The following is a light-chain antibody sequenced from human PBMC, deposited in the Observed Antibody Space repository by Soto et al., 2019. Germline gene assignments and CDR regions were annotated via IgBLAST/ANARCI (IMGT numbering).Light chain of an antibody. CDR2: NPS. CDR3: LQYAFSPHT. V-gene: IGKV3-20*01. Sequence: EIVLTRSPGTLSLSPGERATLSCRASQTVGNNYLAWFQQKPGRAPTLLVYNPSTRATGIPDRFSGSGSGTDFTLTISRLEPEDFAVYYCLQYAFSPHTFGQGTRLDIK. CDR1: QTVGNNY. J-gene: IGKJ2*01.